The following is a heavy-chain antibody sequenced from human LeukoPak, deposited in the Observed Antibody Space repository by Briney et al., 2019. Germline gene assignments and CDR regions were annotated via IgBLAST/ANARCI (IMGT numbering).Heavy chain of an antibody. D-gene: IGHD2/OR15-2a*01. Sequence: PGGSLRLSCAASGFTFSSYAMSWVRQAPGKGLEWVAVISYDGSNKYYADSVKGRFTISRDNSKNTLYLQMNSLRAEDTAVYYCAKDVSALSHYYGMDVWGQGTTVTVSS. V-gene: IGHV3-30*18. J-gene: IGHJ6*02. CDR2: ISYDGSNK. CDR3: AKDVSALSHYYGMDV. CDR1: GFTFSSYA.